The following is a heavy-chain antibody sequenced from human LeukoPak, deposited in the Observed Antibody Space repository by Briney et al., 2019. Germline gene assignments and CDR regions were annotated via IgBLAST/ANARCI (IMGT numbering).Heavy chain of an antibody. Sequence: GGSLRLSSAASGFTFSSYWMHWVRQAPGKGLVWVSRINSDGSVSNYADSVKGRFTISRDNAKNTLYLQMNGLRAEDTAMYYCATQPGSDYWGQGTLVTVSS. D-gene: IGHD3-10*01. CDR2: INSDGSVS. V-gene: IGHV3-74*01. J-gene: IGHJ4*02. CDR1: GFTFSSYW. CDR3: ATQPGSDY.